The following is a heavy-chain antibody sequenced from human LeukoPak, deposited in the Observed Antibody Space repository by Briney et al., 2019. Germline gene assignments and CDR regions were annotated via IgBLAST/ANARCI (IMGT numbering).Heavy chain of an antibody. Sequence: GGSLRLSCAASGFTFSSYGMHWVRQAPGKGLEWVAVISYDGSNKYYADSVKGRFTISRDNSKNTLYLQMNSLRAEDTAVYYCARVADGDTAMVTTGYYYGMDVWGQGTTVTVSS. J-gene: IGHJ6*02. CDR2: ISYDGSNK. CDR3: ARVADGDTAMVTTGYYYGMDV. CDR1: GFTFSSYG. D-gene: IGHD5-18*01. V-gene: IGHV3-30*03.